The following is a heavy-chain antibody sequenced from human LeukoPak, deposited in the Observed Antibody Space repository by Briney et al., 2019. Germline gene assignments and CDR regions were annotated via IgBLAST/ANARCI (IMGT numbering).Heavy chain of an antibody. J-gene: IGHJ4*02. Sequence: GGSLRLSCAASGFAFSSFAMTWVRQAPGKGLVWVSRISSDGSSTTYADSVKGRFTISRDNAKNTLYLQMNSLRAEDTAVYYCATSYGDYHDRFDYWGQGTLVTVSS. D-gene: IGHD4-17*01. V-gene: IGHV3-74*01. CDR3: ATSYGDYHDRFDY. CDR1: GFAFSSFA. CDR2: ISSDGSST.